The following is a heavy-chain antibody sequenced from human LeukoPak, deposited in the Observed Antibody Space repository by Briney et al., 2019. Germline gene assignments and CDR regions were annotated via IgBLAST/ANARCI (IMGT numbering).Heavy chain of an antibody. D-gene: IGHD3-9*01. CDR3: AKGYYDILTDYFHNWFNP. CDR2: ISGRGGST. J-gene: IGHJ5*02. V-gene: IGHV3-23*01. CDR1: GFTFTSYA. Sequence: PVGSLRLSCAASGFTFTSYAVSWVRQAPGVGLGWVSTISGRGGSTFYADSVKGRFTIPRDNSKNTLYLQMNSLRADDTAVYYCAKGYYDILTDYFHNWFNPWGQGTLVIVSS.